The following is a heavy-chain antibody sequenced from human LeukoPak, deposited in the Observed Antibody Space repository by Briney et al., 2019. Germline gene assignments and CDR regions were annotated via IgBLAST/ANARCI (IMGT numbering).Heavy chain of an antibody. Sequence: ASVKVSCKASGYTFTSYGISRVRQAPGQGLEWMGWISTYNGNTNYAQKLQGRVTMTTDTSTSTAYMELRSLRSDDTAVYYCARDLNLDYAVSHPPLLSADYWGQGTLVTVSS. CDR2: ISTYNGNT. V-gene: IGHV1-18*01. D-gene: IGHD4-17*01. CDR3: ARDLNLDYAVSHPPLLSADY. CDR1: GYTFTSYG. J-gene: IGHJ4*02.